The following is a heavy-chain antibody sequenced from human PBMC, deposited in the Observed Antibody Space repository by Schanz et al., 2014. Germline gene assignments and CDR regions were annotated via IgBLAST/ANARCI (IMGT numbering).Heavy chain of an antibody. D-gene: IGHD6-19*01. V-gene: IGHV1-69*04. Sequence: QVPLVQSGAEVKKPGSSVKVSCKASGGTFSSFAIFWVRQAPGQGLEWMGTIIPILDITNYAQKFQGRVTITADKSTSTAYMELSNLRSEDTAVYYCARRYSSGWYEFDYWGQGTLVTVSS. CDR3: ARRYSSGWYEFDY. CDR1: GGTFSSFA. J-gene: IGHJ4*02. CDR2: IIPILDIT.